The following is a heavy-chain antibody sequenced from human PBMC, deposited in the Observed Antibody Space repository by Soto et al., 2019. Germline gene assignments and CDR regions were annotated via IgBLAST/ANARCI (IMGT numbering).Heavy chain of an antibody. D-gene: IGHD2-15*01. J-gene: IGHJ4*02. Sequence: GGSLRLSCAASGFTFINHWMSWVRQAPGKGLEWAASIKPDGSEGYYVDSVKGRFTISRDNAKNSLSLQMNSLRGDDTAVYYCARLLGTSTTYDYWGQGTLVTVSS. CDR1: GFTFINHW. V-gene: IGHV3-7*01. CDR2: IKPDGSEG. CDR3: ARLLGTSTTYDY.